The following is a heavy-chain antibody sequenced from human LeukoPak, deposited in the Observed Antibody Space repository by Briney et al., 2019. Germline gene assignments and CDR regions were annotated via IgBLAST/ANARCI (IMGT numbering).Heavy chain of an antibody. V-gene: IGHV5-51*01. CDR2: IYPGDSDT. J-gene: IGHJ4*02. D-gene: IGHD3-10*01. Sequence: GESLKISCTGSRDTFINSWIGWVRQMPGKGLEWMGIIYPGDSDTRYSPSFQGQVTISADKSISTAYLQWSSLKASDTAIYYCARGAYYGSASYYMGSFWGQGTQVTVSS. CDR3: ARGAYYGSASYYMGSF. CDR1: RDTFINSW.